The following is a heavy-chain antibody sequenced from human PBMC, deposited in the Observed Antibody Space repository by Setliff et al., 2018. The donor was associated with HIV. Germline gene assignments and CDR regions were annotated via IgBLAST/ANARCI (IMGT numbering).Heavy chain of an antibody. J-gene: IGHJ1*01. CDR3: AIAVAGTIQH. CDR2: FDPEDGET. CDR1: GYTLTELS. Sequence: ASVKVSCKISGYTLTELSIHWVRQAPGKGLEWMANFDPEDGETFYAQKFQGRVTMTRDTSTSTVYMELSSLRSEDTAVYYCAIAVAGTIQHWGQGTLVTVSS. D-gene: IGHD6-19*01. V-gene: IGHV1-24*01.